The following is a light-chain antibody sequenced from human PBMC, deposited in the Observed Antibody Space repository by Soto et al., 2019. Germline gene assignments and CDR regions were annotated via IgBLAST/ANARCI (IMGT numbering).Light chain of an antibody. Sequence: EIVMTQSPDTLSVSPGERATLSCRASQTLNINLAWYQQKPGQAPRLLIYGASTRATGFPARFSGSGSGTVFTLTITNLQPEDSAVYYCQQYSDGLTFGKGTKV. CDR3: QQYSDGLT. CDR2: GAS. CDR1: QTLNIN. V-gene: IGKV3-15*01. J-gene: IGKJ1*01.